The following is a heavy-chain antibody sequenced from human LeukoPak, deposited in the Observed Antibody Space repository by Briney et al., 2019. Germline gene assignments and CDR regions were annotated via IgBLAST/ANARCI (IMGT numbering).Heavy chain of an antibody. J-gene: IGHJ4*02. Sequence: PGGSLRLSCAASGFTFSSYWMSWVRQAPGKGLEWVANIKQDGSEKYYVDSVKGRFTISRDNAKNSLYLQMNSLRAEDTAVYYCARDRRYCSSTSCYHFDYWGQGTLVTVSS. CDR2: IKQDGSEK. CDR3: ARDRRYCSSTSCYHFDY. D-gene: IGHD2-2*01. V-gene: IGHV3-7*01. CDR1: GFTFSSYW.